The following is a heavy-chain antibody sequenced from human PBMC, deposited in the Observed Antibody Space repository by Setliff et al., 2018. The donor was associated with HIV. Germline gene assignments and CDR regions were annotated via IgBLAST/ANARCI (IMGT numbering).Heavy chain of an antibody. D-gene: IGHD3-10*01. CDR2: IGWNGVSI. Sequence: LRLSCAASGFTFDEYALHWVRQAPGKGLEWVSSIGWNGVSIAYADSVKGRFTISRDNAKNSLYLQMNSLRAEDTAVYFCASTGLLLPRFGASYYYYGMDVWGQGTTVTVSS. CDR3: ASTGLLLPRFGASYYYYGMDV. J-gene: IGHJ6*02. V-gene: IGHV3-9*01. CDR1: GFTFDEYA.